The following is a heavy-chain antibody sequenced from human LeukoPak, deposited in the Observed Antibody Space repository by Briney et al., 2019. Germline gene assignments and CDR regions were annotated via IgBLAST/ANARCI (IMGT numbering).Heavy chain of an antibody. D-gene: IGHD3-22*01. CDR2: VYSSGST. Sequence: SETLSLTCTVSGDSISRSSYFWAWIRQPPGKGLEWIGSVYSSGSTYYNPSLRSQITISVDTSKNQFSLKLSSVTAADTAVYYCARTGSGYYDWYFDLWGRGTLVTVSS. CDR1: GDSISRSSYF. J-gene: IGHJ2*01. CDR3: ARTGSGYYDWYFDL. V-gene: IGHV4-39*07.